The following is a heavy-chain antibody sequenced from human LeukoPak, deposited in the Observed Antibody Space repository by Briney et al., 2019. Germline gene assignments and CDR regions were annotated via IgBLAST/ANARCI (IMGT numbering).Heavy chain of an antibody. V-gene: IGHV4-4*02. CDR1: GGSITNTNY. J-gene: IGHJ4*02. CDR3: ARAPSGHDSLDY. Sequence: SETLSLTCGVSGGSITNTNYWTWVRQPPGKGLEWIGEVNLQGSTNYNPSLRSRVTISVDTSKNQFSLQLSSVTAADTAVYYCARAPSGHDSLDYWGQGTLVTVSS. CDR2: VNLQGST. D-gene: IGHD5-12*01.